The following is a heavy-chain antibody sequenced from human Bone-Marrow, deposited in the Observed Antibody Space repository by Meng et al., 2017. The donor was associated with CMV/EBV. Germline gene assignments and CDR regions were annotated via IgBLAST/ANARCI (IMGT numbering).Heavy chain of an antibody. J-gene: IGHJ4*02. D-gene: IGHD3-16*01. CDR1: GFTFSRSW. CDR3: AGDRWGPEY. V-gene: IGHV3-74*01. CDR2: INSAGNIT. Sequence: GESLKISCAASGFTFSRSWMHWARQAPGKGLVWVSRINSAGNITHYAGSVKGRFAISRDNAKNTLYLQMNSLRVEDTAVYYCAGDRWGPEYWAQGTLVTVSS.